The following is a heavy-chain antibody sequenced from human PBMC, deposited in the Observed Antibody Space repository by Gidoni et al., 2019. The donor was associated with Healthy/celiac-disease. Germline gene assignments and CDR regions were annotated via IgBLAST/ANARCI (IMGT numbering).Heavy chain of an antibody. CDR1: GFTFSGSA. CDR2: IRSKANSYAT. J-gene: IGHJ6*02. Sequence: EVQLVESGGGLVQPGGSLILSCAASGFTFSGSAMHWFRQASGKGLEWVGRIRSKANSYATAYAAAVKGRFTIARDDSKNTAYLQMNSLKTEDTAVYYCTRPGQLGLRYYYGMDVWGQGTTVTVSS. V-gene: IGHV3-73*02. CDR3: TRPGQLGLRYYYGMDV. D-gene: IGHD6-13*01.